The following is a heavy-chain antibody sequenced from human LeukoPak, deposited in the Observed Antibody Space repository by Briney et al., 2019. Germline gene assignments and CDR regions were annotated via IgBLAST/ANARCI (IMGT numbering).Heavy chain of an antibody. CDR2: INHSGST. J-gene: IGHJ4*02. CDR3: ARGWRAISQAAHSPTTFDY. V-gene: IGHV4-34*01. D-gene: IGHD1-26*01. Sequence: SETLSLTCAVYGGSFSGYYWSWIRQPPGKGLEWIGEINHSGSTNYNPSLKSRVTISVDTSKNQFSLKLSSVTAADTAVYYCARGWRAISQAAHSPTTFDYWGQGTLVTVSS. CDR1: GGSFSGYY.